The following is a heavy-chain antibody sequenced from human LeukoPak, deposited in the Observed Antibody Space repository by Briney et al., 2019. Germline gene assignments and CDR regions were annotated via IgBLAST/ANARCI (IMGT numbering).Heavy chain of an antibody. V-gene: IGHV3-23*01. J-gene: IGHJ4*02. CDR1: GFTFSNYA. D-gene: IGHD3-10*01. CDR3: ARDRGIYYYGSGSYYGDFDY. Sequence: PGGSLRLSCAASGFTFSNYAMSWVRQAPGKGPEWVSAISGSGGGTYYADSVKGRFTISRDNSKNTLYLQMNSLRAEDTAVYYCARDRGIYYYGSGSYYGDFDYWGQGTLVTVSS. CDR2: ISGSGGGT.